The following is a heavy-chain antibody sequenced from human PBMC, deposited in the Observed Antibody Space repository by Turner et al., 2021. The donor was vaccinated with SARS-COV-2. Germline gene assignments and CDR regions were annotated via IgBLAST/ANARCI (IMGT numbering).Heavy chain of an antibody. V-gene: IGHV1-69*13. CDR3: ASFGGDYVFDY. CDR1: GGTFSSYA. CDR2: IIPIFGTP. J-gene: IGHJ4*02. Sequence: QVQLVQSGAEVKKPGASVKVSCKVSGGTFSSYAISWVRQAPGQGLEWMGGIIPIFGTPNYAQKFQGRVTITADESTSTAYMELSSLRSEDTAVYYCASFGGDYVFDYWGQGTLVTVSS. D-gene: IGHD3-10*01.